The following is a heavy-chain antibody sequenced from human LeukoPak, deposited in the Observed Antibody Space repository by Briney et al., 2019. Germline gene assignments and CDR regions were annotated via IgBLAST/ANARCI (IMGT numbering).Heavy chain of an antibody. D-gene: IGHD6-13*01. CDR2: ISSSSSYI. J-gene: IGHJ4*02. Sequence: GGSLRLSCAASGFTFSSYSMNWVRQAPGKGLEWVLSISSSSSYIYYADSVKGRFTISRDNAKNSLYLQMNSLRAEDTAVYYCARVARGTLSSSWHTDYWGQGTLVTVSS. CDR1: GFTFSSYS. V-gene: IGHV3-21*01. CDR3: ARVARGTLSSSWHTDY.